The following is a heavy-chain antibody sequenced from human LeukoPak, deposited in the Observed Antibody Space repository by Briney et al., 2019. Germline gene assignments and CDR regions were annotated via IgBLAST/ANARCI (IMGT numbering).Heavy chain of an antibody. D-gene: IGHD1-20*01. Sequence: GGSLRLSCAASGFTFSSYAMSWVRQAPGKGLEWVSAISGGGSSTYYADPVKGRFTISRDNSKNTLYLQMNSLRAEDTAVYYCAANNWNDQFDYWGQGTLVTVSS. J-gene: IGHJ4*02. V-gene: IGHV3-23*01. CDR2: ISGGGSST. CDR1: GFTFSSYA. CDR3: AANNWNDQFDY.